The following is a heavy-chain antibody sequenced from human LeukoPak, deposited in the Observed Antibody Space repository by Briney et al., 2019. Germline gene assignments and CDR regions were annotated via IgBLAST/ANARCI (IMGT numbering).Heavy chain of an antibody. CDR1: GYTFTSYD. J-gene: IGHJ4*02. D-gene: IGHD2-15*01. CDR2: MNPNSGNT. Sequence: ASVKVSCKASGYTFTSYDINWARQATGQGLEWMGWMNPNSGNTGYAQKFQGRVTMTRNTSISTAYMELSSLRSEDTAVYYCARGSSRYCSGGSCYPDYWGQGTLVTVSS. CDR3: ARGSSRYCSGGSCYPDY. V-gene: IGHV1-8*01.